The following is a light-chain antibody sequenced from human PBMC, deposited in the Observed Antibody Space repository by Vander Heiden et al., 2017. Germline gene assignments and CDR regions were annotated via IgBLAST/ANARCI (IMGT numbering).Light chain of an antibody. J-gene: IGKJ4*01. Sequence: DIPMTQSPSSVSASVGDRVTITCRARQGVDGWLAWYQQKPGQAPKLLINDVSTLQRGVNSRFSGSGCGTDFTLTMSSLQPDDFEAYYCQEVHSVHPRITFGGGTKLEIK. CDR3: QEVHSVHPRIT. V-gene: IGKV1-12*01. CDR1: QGVDGW. CDR2: DVS.